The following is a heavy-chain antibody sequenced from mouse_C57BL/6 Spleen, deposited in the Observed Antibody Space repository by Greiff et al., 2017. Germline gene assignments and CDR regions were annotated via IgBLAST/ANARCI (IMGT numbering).Heavy chain of an antibody. CDR3: ARSSDDYDAMDY. CDR2: IYPGDGDT. Sequence: QVQLQQSGAELVKPGASVKISCKASGYAFSSYWMNWVKQRPGKGLEWIGQIYPGDGDTNYNGKFKGKATLTADKSSSTAYRQLSSLTSEDSAVYFCARSSDDYDAMDYWGQGTSVTVSS. CDR1: GYAFSSYW. J-gene: IGHJ4*01. V-gene: IGHV1-80*01.